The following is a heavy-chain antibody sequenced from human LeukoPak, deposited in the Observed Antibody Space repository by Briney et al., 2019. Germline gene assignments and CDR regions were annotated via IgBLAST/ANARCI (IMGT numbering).Heavy chain of an antibody. CDR2: ISSDGNSK. CDR1: GFIFSSYS. CDR3: VSPTADYPFLYYFDS. V-gene: IGHV3-30*09. J-gene: IGHJ4*02. D-gene: IGHD5-12*01. Sequence: GGSLRLSCAASGFIFSSYSIHWVRQAPGKGLEWVAVISSDGNSKNFALSVKGRFAISRDNSKNTLFLQMNNLRSEDTALYYCVSPTADYPFLYYFDSWGQGTLVTVSS.